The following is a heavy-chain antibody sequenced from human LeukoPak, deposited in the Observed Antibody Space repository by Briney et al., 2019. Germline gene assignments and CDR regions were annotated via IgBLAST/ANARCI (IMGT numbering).Heavy chain of an antibody. J-gene: IGHJ4*02. CDR3: ARHDIMITFGGVIAYYFDY. D-gene: IGHD3-16*02. CDR1: GGSFSGYY. V-gene: IGHV4-34*01. CDR2: INHSGST. Sequence: PSETLSLTCAVYGGSFSGYYWSWIRQPPGKGLEWIGEINHSGSTNYNPSLKSRVTISVDTSKNQFSLKLSSVTAADTAVYYCARHDIMITFGGVIAYYFDYWGQGTLVTVSS.